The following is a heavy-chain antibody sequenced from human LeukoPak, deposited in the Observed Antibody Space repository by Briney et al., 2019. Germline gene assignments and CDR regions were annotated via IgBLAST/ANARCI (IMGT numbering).Heavy chain of an antibody. V-gene: IGHV4-4*02. CDR3: ARHPTTYRVPNWFDP. D-gene: IGHD1-26*01. CDR2: IYHSGSP. J-gene: IGHJ5*02. CDR1: GGSISSSNW. Sequence: SETLSLTCTVSGGSISSSNWWIWVRQPPGKGLEWIGEIYHSGSPNYNPSLKSRVTISVDTSKNQFSLKLSSVTAADTAVYYCARHPTTYRVPNWFDPWGQGTLVTVSS.